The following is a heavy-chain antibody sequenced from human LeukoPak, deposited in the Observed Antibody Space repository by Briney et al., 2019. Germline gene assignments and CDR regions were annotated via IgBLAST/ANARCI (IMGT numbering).Heavy chain of an antibody. V-gene: IGHV1-69*04. D-gene: IGHD3-10*01. CDR3: ARDRRFYGSGSYAIDY. CDR1: GGTFSSYA. Sequence: ASVKVSCKASGGTFSSYAISWVRQAPGQGLECMGRIIPILGIANYAQKFQGRVTFTADKSTSTAYMELSSLRSEDTAVYYCARDRRFYGSGSYAIDYWGQGTLVTVSS. J-gene: IGHJ4*02. CDR2: IIPILGIA.